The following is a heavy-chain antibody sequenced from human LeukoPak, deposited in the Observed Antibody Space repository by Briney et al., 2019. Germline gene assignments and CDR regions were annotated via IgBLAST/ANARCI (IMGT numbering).Heavy chain of an antibody. D-gene: IGHD2-2*01. J-gene: IGHJ4*02. CDR1: GFTFSSYA. CDR2: ISGSGGST. CDR3: AKDAPVNIVVVPAANS. Sequence: GGSLRLSCAASGFTFSSYAMSWVRQAPGKGLEWVSAISGSGGSTYYADSVKGRFTISRDNSKNTLYLQVNSLRAEDTVVYYCAKDAPVNIVVVPAANSWGQGTLVTVSS. V-gene: IGHV3-23*01.